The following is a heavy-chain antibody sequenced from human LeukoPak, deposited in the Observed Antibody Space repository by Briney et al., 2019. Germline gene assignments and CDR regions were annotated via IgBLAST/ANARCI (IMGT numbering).Heavy chain of an antibody. CDR1: GGSFSGYY. D-gene: IGHD3-22*01. CDR3: ARGQDYDSSGYYSD. Sequence: SETLSLTCAVYGGSFSGYYWSWIRQPPGKGLEWIGEINHSGSTNYNPSLKSRVTISVDTSKNQFSLKLSSVTAADTAVYYCARGQDYDSSGYYSDWGQGTLVTVSS. V-gene: IGHV4-34*01. J-gene: IGHJ4*02. CDR2: INHSGST.